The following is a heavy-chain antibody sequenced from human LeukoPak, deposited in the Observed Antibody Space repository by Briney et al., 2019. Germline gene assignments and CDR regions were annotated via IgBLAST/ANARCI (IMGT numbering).Heavy chain of an antibody. CDR2: ISSDGTDK. Sequence: GGSLRLSCEASGFTFSTYAMHWVRQAPGRGLEWVAVISSDGTDKNHAESGRFTISRDNSKNTVYLQINGLGAEDTAVYYCAKSGCGGTRCYVNLWGQGTLVTVSS. V-gene: IGHV3-30*18. D-gene: IGHD4-23*01. CDR3: AKSGCGGTRCYVNL. CDR1: GFTFSTYA. J-gene: IGHJ4*02.